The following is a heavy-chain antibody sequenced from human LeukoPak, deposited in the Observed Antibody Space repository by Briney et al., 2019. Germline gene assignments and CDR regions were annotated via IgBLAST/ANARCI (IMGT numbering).Heavy chain of an antibody. Sequence: GGSLRLSCAAPGVTVSSNHMSWVRLAPGKGLEWVSVIHRGYTTYYADSVKGRFTISRDNSKNTLYLQMNSLRAEDTAVYYCARVPTLSAADTTGYWGQGTLVTVSS. J-gene: IGHJ4*02. D-gene: IGHD6-13*01. CDR3: ARVPTLSAADTTGY. CDR2: IHRGYTT. CDR1: GVTVSSNH. V-gene: IGHV3-66*01.